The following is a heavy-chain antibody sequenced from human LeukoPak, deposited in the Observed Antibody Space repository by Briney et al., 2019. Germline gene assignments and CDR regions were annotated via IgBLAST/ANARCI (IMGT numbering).Heavy chain of an antibody. CDR1: GYTFTSYG. J-gene: IGHJ4*02. D-gene: IGHD5-18*01. CDR2: IIPIFGTA. CDR3: AIVDTAMVGFDY. V-gene: IGHV1-69*05. Sequence: GASVKVSCKASGYTFTSYGISWVRQAPGQGLEWMGRIIPIFGTANYAQKFQGRVTITTDESTSTAYMELSSLRSEDTAVYYCAIVDTAMVGFDYWGQGTLVTVSS.